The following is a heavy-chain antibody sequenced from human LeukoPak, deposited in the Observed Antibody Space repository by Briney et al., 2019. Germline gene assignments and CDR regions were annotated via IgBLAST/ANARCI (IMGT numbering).Heavy chain of an antibody. Sequence: GGSLRLSCAASGFTFDDYGMSWVRQAPGKGLVWVSRINSDGSSTSYADSVKGRFTISRDNAKNTLYLQMNSLRAEDTAVYYCARGASISGWFYYYYYMDVWGKGTTVTISS. CDR1: GFTFDDYG. CDR3: ARGASISGWFYYYYYMDV. V-gene: IGHV3-74*01. J-gene: IGHJ6*03. CDR2: INSDGSST. D-gene: IGHD6-19*01.